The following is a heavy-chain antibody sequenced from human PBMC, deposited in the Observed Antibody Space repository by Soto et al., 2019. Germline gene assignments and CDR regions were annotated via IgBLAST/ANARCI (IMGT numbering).Heavy chain of an antibody. Sequence: EVQLLASGGGLVQPGGSLRLSCAASGFTFTNYAMSWVRQAPGKGLEWVSGLRGSGGDTNYADSVKGRFAISRDNSKNTLYLQMNSRRAEDTAVYYCAKGGFWELLFDYWGQGSLVTVSS. V-gene: IGHV3-23*01. CDR1: GFTFTNYA. D-gene: IGHD3-10*01. CDR2: LRGSGGDT. J-gene: IGHJ4*02. CDR3: AKGGFWELLFDY.